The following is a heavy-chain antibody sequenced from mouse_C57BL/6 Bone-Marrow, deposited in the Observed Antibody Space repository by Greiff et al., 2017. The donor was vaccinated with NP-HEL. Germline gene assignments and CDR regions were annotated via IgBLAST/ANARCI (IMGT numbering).Heavy chain of an antibody. D-gene: IGHD2-10*01. J-gene: IGHJ3*01. CDR2: IYPGNSDT. Sequence: EVQLQQSGTVLARPGASVKMSCKTSGYTFTSYWMHWVKQRPGQGLEWIGAIYPGNSDTSYNQKFKGKAKLTAVTSASTAYMELSSLTNEDSAVYYCTRRGPTMVRRAWFAYWGQGTLVTVSA. CDR1: GYTFTSYW. V-gene: IGHV1-5*01. CDR3: TRRGPTMVRRAWFAY.